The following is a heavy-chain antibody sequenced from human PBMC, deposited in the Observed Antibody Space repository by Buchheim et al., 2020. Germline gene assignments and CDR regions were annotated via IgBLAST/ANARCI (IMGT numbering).Heavy chain of an antibody. Sequence: QVQLVQSGAEVKKPGASVKVSCKASGYTFTSYYMHWVRQAPGQGLEWMGIINSSGGSTSYAQKFQGRVTMTRDTSTSTVYMELSSLRSEDTAVYYCARDSSDFWSGYSPSYGMDVWGQGTT. J-gene: IGHJ6*02. CDR3: ARDSSDFWSGYSPSYGMDV. CDR1: GYTFTSYY. CDR2: INSSGGST. D-gene: IGHD3-3*01. V-gene: IGHV1-46*01.